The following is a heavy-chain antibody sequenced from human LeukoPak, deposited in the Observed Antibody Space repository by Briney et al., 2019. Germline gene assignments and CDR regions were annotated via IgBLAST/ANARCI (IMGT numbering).Heavy chain of an antibody. CDR1: GGSISSYY. V-gene: IGHV4-4*07. CDR2: IYTSGST. CDR3: ARGPITMVRGVYYFDY. D-gene: IGHD3-10*01. J-gene: IGHJ4*02. Sequence: ETLSPTCTAPGGSISSYYWSWIRQPAGKGLEWIGRIYTSGSTNYNPSLKSRVTMSVDTSKNQFSLKLSSVTAADTAVYYCARGPITMVRGVYYFDYWGQGTLVTVSS.